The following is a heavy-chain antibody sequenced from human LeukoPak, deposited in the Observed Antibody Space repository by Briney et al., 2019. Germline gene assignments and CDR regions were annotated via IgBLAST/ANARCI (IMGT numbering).Heavy chain of an antibody. CDR2: IYYSGST. V-gene: IGHV4-39*07. CDR1: GGSISSSSYY. Sequence: SETLSLTCTVSGGSISSSSYYWGWIRQPPGKGLEWIGSIYYSGSTYYNPSLKSRVTISVDTSKNQFSLKLSSVTAADTAVYYCARLGVGLATYYYDSSGFDYWGQGTLVTASS. D-gene: IGHD3-22*01. J-gene: IGHJ4*02. CDR3: ARLGVGLATYYYDSSGFDY.